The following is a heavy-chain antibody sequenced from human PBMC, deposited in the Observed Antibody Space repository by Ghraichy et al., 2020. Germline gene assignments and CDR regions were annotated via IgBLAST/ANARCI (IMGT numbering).Heavy chain of an antibody. D-gene: IGHD4-23*01. V-gene: IGHV3-15*01. CDR2: IKSKTDGGTT. Sequence: GESLNISCAASGFTFSNAWMSWVRQAPGKGLEWVGRIKSKTDGGTTDYAAPVKGRFTISRDDSKNTLYLQMNSLKTEDTAVYYCTTAPNTVVTQEGDWFDPWGQGTLVTVSS. CDR3: TTAPNTVVTQEGDWFDP. J-gene: IGHJ5*02. CDR1: GFTFSNAW.